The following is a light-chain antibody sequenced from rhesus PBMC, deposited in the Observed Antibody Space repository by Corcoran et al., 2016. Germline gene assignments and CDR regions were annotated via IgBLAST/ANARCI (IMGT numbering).Light chain of an antibody. V-gene: IGKV1-22*01. J-gene: IGKJ2*01. CDR2: KAS. CDR3: QQYSSRPYS. Sequence: DIQMTQSPSSLSASVGDTVTITCRASQGISRWLAWYQQTPGKAPKLLIYKASSLQSGVPSRFSGSGSGTDFTLTISSLQSEDFATYYCQQYSSRPYSFGQGTKVEIK. CDR1: QGISRW.